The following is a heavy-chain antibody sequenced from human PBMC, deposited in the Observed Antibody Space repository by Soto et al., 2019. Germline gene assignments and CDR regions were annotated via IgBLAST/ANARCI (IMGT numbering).Heavy chain of an antibody. Sequence: SQTLSLTCAISGDSVSSNTASWNWIRQSPSRGLEWLGRTYFKSKWYNDYAVSVKSRIIINPDTSNNQFSLQLNSVTPEDTAVYFCAKGDNLGPKTGYAFDPWGQGIMVTVSS. CDR2: TYFKSKWYN. CDR1: GDSVSSNTAS. J-gene: IGHJ5*02. V-gene: IGHV6-1*01. D-gene: IGHD5-12*01. CDR3: AKGDNLGPKTGYAFDP.